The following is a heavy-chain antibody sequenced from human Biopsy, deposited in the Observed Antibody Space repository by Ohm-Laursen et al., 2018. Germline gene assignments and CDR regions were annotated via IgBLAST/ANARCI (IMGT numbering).Heavy chain of an antibody. J-gene: IGHJ4*02. CDR3: ARDLTWGSYFDS. Sequence: SLRLSCTASGFTFSDYYMSWIRQAPGRGLEWVSHISGIGDTTYYADYVKGRFTISRDNSKNSLYLQMNSLRAEDTAVYYCARDLTWGSYFDSWGQGSLVTVSS. V-gene: IGHV3-11*01. CDR2: ISGIGDTT. CDR1: GFTFSDYY. D-gene: IGHD3-16*01.